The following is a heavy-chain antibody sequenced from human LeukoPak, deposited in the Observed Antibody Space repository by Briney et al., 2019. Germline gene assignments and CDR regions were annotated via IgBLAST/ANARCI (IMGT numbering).Heavy chain of an antibody. CDR3: ARDIVVVVAATFHNWFDP. J-gene: IGHJ5*02. CDR1: GGSISSGGYY. D-gene: IGHD2-15*01. V-gene: IGHV4-31*03. Sequence: SETLSLTCTVSGGSISSGGYYWSWIRQHPGKGLEWIGYIYYSGSTYYNPSLKSRVTISVDTSKNQFPLKLSSVTAADTAVYYCARDIVVVVAATFHNWFDPWGQGTLVTVSS. CDR2: IYYSGST.